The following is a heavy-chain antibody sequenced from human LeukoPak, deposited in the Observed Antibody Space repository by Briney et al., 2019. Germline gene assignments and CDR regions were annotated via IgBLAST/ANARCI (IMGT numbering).Heavy chain of an antibody. CDR1: GFTFSSYS. D-gene: IGHD6-13*01. CDR3: ARDSEGSSWAYYFDY. CDR2: ISSSSSYI. J-gene: IGHJ4*02. V-gene: IGHV3-21*01. Sequence: KTGGSLRLSCAASGFTFSSYSMNWVRQAPGKGLEWVSSISSSSSYIYYAGSVKGRFTISRDNAKNSLYLQMNSLRAEDTAVYYCARDSEGSSWAYYFDYWGQGTLVTVSS.